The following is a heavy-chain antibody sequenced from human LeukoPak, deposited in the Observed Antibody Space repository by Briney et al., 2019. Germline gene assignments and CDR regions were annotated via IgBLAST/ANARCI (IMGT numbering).Heavy chain of an antibody. V-gene: IGHV3-21*01. CDR1: GFTFSSYS. CDR3: ARDSSAEMYCY. Sequence: GGSLRLSCAASGFTFSSYSMTWVRQAPGKGLEWVSSISSSSSYIYYADSVKGRFTISRDNAKNSLYLQMNSLRAEDTAVYYCARDSSAEMYCYWGQGTLVTVSS. D-gene: IGHD6-19*01. CDR2: ISSSSSYI. J-gene: IGHJ4*02.